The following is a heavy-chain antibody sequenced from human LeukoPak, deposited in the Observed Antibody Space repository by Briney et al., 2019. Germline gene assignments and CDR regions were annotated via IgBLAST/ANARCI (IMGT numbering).Heavy chain of an antibody. D-gene: IGHD3-10*01. CDR2: ITDSGGTT. CDR3: ARDAIYYYASGSYGVFDY. J-gene: IGHJ4*02. Sequence: TGGSLRLSCAASGFTFNSYALSWVRQAPGKGLEWVSGITDSGGTTYYADSVKGRFTISRDNSKNTLYLQMNSLRAEDTAVYYCARDAIYYYASGSYGVFDYWGQGTLVTVSS. CDR1: GFTFNSYA. V-gene: IGHV3-23*01.